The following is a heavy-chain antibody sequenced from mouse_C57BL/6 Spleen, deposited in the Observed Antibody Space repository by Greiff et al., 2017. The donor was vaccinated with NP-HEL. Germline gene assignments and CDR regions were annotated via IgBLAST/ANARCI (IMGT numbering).Heavy chain of an antibody. CDR2: IDPSDCYT. V-gene: IGHV1-50*01. CDR1: GSTFTSHW. CDR3: ARSSTVVVTGYWYFDV. Sequence: VPLQQPGAEVVKPGASVKLSCQASGSTFTSHWQPWVKQRPGQGLEWVGEIDPSDCYTNYNQKFRGKATLTIDTSSSTAYRHLSSLTSEDSAVYYCARSSTVVVTGYWYFDVWGTGTTVTVSS. J-gene: IGHJ1*03. D-gene: IGHD1-1*01.